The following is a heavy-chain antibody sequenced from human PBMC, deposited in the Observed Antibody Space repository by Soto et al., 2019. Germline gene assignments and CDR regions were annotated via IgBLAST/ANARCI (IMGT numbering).Heavy chain of an antibody. Sequence: QVQLQESGPGLVKPSGTLSLTCTVSSGSISSDNWWSWVRQPPGKGLVWIGEIYHSESTNFNPSLERGVTVSVERSKDQFSLKLSSVTAANTAVYYCARATQYYDLLTGYSGLPYFDYWGQGTLVTVSS. CDR3: ARATQYYDLLTGYSGLPYFDY. CDR2: IYHSEST. CDR1: SGSISSDNW. D-gene: IGHD3-9*01. V-gene: IGHV4-4*02. J-gene: IGHJ4*02.